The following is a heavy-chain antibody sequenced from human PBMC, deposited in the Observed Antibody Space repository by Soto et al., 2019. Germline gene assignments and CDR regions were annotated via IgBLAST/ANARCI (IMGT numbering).Heavy chain of an antibody. V-gene: IGHV4-59*01. Sequence: SETLSLTCTVSGGSISDYYWSWIRQPPGKGLEWIGYIYYGWNTNYNPSLKSRVTISVDTSKNQFSLKLISVTAADTAVYYCARDREYYESSGLYFDYWGQGTLVTVSS. D-gene: IGHD3-22*01. CDR3: ARDREYYESSGLYFDY. J-gene: IGHJ4*02. CDR1: GGSISDYY. CDR2: IYYGWNT.